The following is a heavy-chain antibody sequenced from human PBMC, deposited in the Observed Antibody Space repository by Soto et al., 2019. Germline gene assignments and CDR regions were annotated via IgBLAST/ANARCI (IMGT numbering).Heavy chain of an antibody. V-gene: IGHV3-11*01. Sequence: LRLSCAASGFTFSDYYMSWIRQAPGKGLEWVSYISSSGSTIYYADSVKGRFTISRDNAKNSLYLQMNSLRAEDTAVYYCARDQNSLEGYWFDPWGQGTLVTVSS. J-gene: IGHJ5*02. CDR1: GFTFSDYY. CDR2: ISSSGSTI. CDR3: ARDQNSLEGYWFDP. D-gene: IGHD5-18*01.